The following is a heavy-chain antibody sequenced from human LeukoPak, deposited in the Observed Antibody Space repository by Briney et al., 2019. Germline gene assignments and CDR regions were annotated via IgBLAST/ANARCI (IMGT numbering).Heavy chain of an antibody. CDR2: IKEDGSKK. CDR1: GFTFSAYW. Sequence: GGSLRLSCAASGFTFSAYWMTWVRQAPGKGLEWVASIKEDGSKKYYMDSVKGRFTISRENAQKSLYLEMNSLRVEDTAVYYCARAVTSTEGYWGQGTLVTVSS. CDR3: ARAVTSTEGY. J-gene: IGHJ4*02. V-gene: IGHV3-7*03.